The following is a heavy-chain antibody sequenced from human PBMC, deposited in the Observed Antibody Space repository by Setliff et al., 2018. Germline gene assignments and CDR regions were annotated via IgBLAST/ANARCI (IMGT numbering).Heavy chain of an antibody. CDR1: GYSISNGFY. Sequence: KPSETLSLTCAVSGYSISNGFYWGRIRQSPVKGLEWIGSLFDGGSAYYSPSLKSRASISLDASKNQFALKLTSATAADTAVYYCARDPHYDPTYSLPGHAFDFWGQGIMVTVSS. V-gene: IGHV4-38-2*02. CDR2: LFDGGSA. J-gene: IGHJ3*01. D-gene: IGHD3-22*01. CDR3: ARDPHYDPTYSLPGHAFDF.